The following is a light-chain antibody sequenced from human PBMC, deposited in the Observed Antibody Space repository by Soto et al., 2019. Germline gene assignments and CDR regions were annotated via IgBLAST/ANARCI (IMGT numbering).Light chain of an antibody. Sequence: EIVLTQFPGTLSLSPGERATLSCRASQSVGSNYLAWYQQRPGQPPNLLIFGASHRAPDIPDRFSGSGSGTDFTLTISRLEPEDFAVYYCQQYGSSPSTFGQGTRLEIK. V-gene: IGKV3-20*01. CDR1: QSVGSNY. CDR2: GAS. J-gene: IGKJ5*01. CDR3: QQYGSSPST.